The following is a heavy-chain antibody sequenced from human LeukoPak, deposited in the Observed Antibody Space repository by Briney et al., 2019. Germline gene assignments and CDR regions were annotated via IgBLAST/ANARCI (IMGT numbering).Heavy chain of an antibody. J-gene: IGHJ3*02. CDR3: ARGSPYSGYDLRAFDI. Sequence: GGSLRLSCSASGFTFSNYAMHWVRQAPGKGLEYVSAISSNGGSTFYADSVKGRFTISRDNSKNTLYLHMNSLSAEDTAVYYCARGSPYSGYDLRAFDIWGQGTTVTVSS. CDR1: GFTFSNYA. CDR2: ISSNGGST. D-gene: IGHD5-12*01. V-gene: IGHV3-64*04.